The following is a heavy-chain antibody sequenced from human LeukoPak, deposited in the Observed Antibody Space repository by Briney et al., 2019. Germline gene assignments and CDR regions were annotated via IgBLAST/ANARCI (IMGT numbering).Heavy chain of an antibody. D-gene: IGHD3-22*01. CDR1: GFTFSSYG. CDR3: ARGSSGYYYGYYYYYMDV. CDR2: ISGSGGST. J-gene: IGHJ6*03. V-gene: IGHV3-23*01. Sequence: GGSLRLSCAASGFTFSSYGMSWVRQAPGKGLEWVSGISGSGGSTYYADSVKGRFTISRDNAKNSLYLQMNSLRAEDTAVYYCARGSSGYYYGYYYYYMDVWGKGTTVTISS.